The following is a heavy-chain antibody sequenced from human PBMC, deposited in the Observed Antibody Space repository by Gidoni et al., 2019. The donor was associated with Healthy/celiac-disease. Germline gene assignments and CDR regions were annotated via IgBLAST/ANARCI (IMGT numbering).Heavy chain of an antibody. Sequence: QVQLVESGGGVVQPGRSLRLSCAASGFPFSSYAMHWVRQAPGKGLEWVAVISYDGSNKYYADSVKGRFTISRDNSKNTLYLQMNSLRAEDTAVYYCARVAMVHQGLDYWGQGTLVTVSS. CDR2: ISYDGSNK. CDR1: GFPFSSYA. J-gene: IGHJ4*02. D-gene: IGHD3-10*01. CDR3: ARVAMVHQGLDY. V-gene: IGHV3-30-3*01.